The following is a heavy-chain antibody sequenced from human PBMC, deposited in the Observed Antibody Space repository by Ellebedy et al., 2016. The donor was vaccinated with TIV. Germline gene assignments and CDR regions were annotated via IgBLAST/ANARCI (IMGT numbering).Heavy chain of an antibody. J-gene: IGHJ4*02. CDR3: ARDAAGNGGKLDY. D-gene: IGHD4-23*01. CDR2: IFSAADGGET. V-gene: IGHV3-53*01. Sequence: GESLKISCAASGFTVTTNYMNWVRQAPGKGLEWVSVIFSAADGGETHCADSVKGRFTISRDSSKNTLYLQMNSLRAEDTAVYYCARDAAGNGGKLDYWGQGALVTVSS. CDR1: GFTVTTNY.